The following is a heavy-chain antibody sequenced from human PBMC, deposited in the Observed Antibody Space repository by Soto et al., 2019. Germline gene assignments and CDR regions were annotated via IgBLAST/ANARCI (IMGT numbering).Heavy chain of an antibody. V-gene: IGHV4-39*01. D-gene: IGHD3-16*01. CDR2: FHYSGST. CDR3: ARGFGRSHFDY. CDR1: GGSISSRDSY. J-gene: IGHJ4*02. Sequence: SETLSLTCTVSGGSISSRDSYWGWIRQPPGKGLEWIGSFHYSGSTYYNPSLKSRVTISVDTSKNQLSLRVTSVTAADTAVYYCARGFGRSHFDYWGRGTQVTVSS.